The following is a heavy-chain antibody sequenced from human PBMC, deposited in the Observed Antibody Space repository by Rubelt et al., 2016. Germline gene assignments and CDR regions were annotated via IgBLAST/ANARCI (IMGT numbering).Heavy chain of an antibody. V-gene: IGHV4-39*01. J-gene: IGHJ4*02. CDR3: ASQRLYCSRTSCYDLDY. Sequence: QLLLQESGPGLVKPSETLSLTCTVSGGSISSSSYYWGWIRQPPGEGLEWIGSIYYSGDSYYNPSLKSRVTLSVATSKNPCSLKLSFGTAAETAVYDCASQRLYCSRTSCYDLDYWGQGTLVTVSS. CDR1: GGSISSSSYY. CDR2: IYYSGDS. D-gene: IGHD2-2*01.